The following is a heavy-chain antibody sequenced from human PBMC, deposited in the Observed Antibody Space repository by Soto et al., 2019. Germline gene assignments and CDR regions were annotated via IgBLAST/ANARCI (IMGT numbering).Heavy chain of an antibody. Sequence: PGGSLRLSCTASGFTFGDYAMSWVRQAPEKGLEWVGFIRSKAYGGTTEYAASVKGRFTISRDDSKSIAHLQMNSLKTEDTAVYYCTRARRGYSYGSYYYYGMDVWGQGTTVTVSS. D-gene: IGHD5-18*01. CDR3: TRARRGYSYGSYYYYGMDV. J-gene: IGHJ6*02. V-gene: IGHV3-49*04. CDR2: IRSKAYGGTT. CDR1: GFTFGDYA.